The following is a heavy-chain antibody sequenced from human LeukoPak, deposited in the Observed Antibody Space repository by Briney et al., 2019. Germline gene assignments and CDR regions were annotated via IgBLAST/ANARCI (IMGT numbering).Heavy chain of an antibody. D-gene: IGHD3-10*01. CDR2: IYTSGST. CDR3: ASMVRGVIITDYYYYYMDV. V-gene: IGHV4-61*02. J-gene: IGHJ6*03. Sequence: SETLSLTCTVSGGSISSGSYYWSWIRQPAGKGLGWIGRIYTSGSTNYNPSLKSRVTISVDTSKNQFSLKLSSVTAADTAVYYCASMVRGVIITDYYYYYMDVWGKGTTVTVSS. CDR1: GGSISSGSYY.